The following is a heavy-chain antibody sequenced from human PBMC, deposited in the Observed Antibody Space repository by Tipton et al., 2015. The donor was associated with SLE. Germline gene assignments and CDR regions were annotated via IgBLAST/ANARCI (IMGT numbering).Heavy chain of an antibody. D-gene: IGHD4-17*01. CDR3: AGPYGDYGFFKY. CDR1: GGSFSGYY. CDR2: INHSGST. V-gene: IGHV4-34*01. Sequence: TLSLTCAVYGGSFSGYYWSWIRQPPGKGLEWIGEINHSGSTNYNPSLKSRVTISVDTSKNQFSLKLNSVTAADTAVYYCAGPYGDYGFFKYWGQGARIIVSS. J-gene: IGHJ1*01.